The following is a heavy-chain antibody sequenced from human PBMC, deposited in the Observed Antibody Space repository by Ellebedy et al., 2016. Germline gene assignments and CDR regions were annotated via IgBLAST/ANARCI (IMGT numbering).Heavy chain of an antibody. CDR3: ARDPGNAMDV. CDR2: IYYTGST. V-gene: IGHV4-31*03. J-gene: IGHJ6*02. Sequence: SETLSLTCTVSGGSITSGGYYWSWIRQTPGKGLEWLGYIYYTGSTYYNPSLKSRVTISLDTSNNGLSLKLNSVTAADTAVYYCARDPGNAMDVWGQGTTVTVSS. CDR1: GGSITSGGYY. D-gene: IGHD1-1*01.